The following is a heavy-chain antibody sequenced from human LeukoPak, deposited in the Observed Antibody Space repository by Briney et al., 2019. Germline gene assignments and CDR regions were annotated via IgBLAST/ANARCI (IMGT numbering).Heavy chain of an antibody. CDR1: GFTFNNYW. V-gene: IGHV3-7*01. Sequence: GGSLRLSCAASGFTFNNYWLTWVRQAPGKGLEWVANIKEDGNAKYYVDSVEGRFAISRDNARQSLYLQMNNLRAEDTAVYYCLSGYPGYFHHWGQGTLVIVSS. CDR2: IKEDGNAK. D-gene: IGHD3-22*01. J-gene: IGHJ1*01. CDR3: LSGYPGYFHH.